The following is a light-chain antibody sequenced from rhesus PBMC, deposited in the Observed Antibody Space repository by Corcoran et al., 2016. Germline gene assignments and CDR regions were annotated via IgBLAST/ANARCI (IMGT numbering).Light chain of an antibody. CDR1: SSVSTS. CDR2: RTS. J-gene: IGKJ2*01. Sequence: EIVLTQSPTSMAVSQGERVTISCTASSSVSTSYLHWYQQKPGFPPRLLVYRTSSLASGVPARFSGGGSGTSYTLPISSMEAVDASTYYCQQGNSIPYRFGQGTKVEIK. CDR3: QQGNSIPYR. V-gene: IGKV3-42*01.